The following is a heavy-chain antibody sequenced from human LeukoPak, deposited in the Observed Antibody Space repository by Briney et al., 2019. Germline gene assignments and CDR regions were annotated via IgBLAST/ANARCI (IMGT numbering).Heavy chain of an antibody. Sequence: SVKVSCKASGGTFSSYANSWVRQAPGQGLEWMGGIIPIFGTANYAQKFQGRVTITTDESTSTAYMELSSLRSEDTAVYYCARGPAAMTYYYYYMDVWGKGTTVTVSS. CDR2: IIPIFGTA. V-gene: IGHV1-69*05. CDR1: GGTFSSYA. CDR3: ARGPAAMTYYYYYMDV. D-gene: IGHD2-2*01. J-gene: IGHJ6*03.